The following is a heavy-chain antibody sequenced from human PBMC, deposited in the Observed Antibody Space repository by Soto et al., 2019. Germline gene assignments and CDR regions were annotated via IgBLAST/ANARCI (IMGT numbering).Heavy chain of an antibody. J-gene: IGHJ4*02. Sequence: LRLSCAASGFTFISYAMSWVRQAPGKGLEWVSAISGSGGSTYYADSVKGRFTISRDNSKNTLYLQMNSLRAEDTAVYYCATSIIRYFDWLFLGNPAYCGQRTLVTVSS. CDR1: GFTFISYA. CDR2: ISGSGGST. D-gene: IGHD3-9*01. CDR3: ATSIIRYFDWLFLGNPAY. V-gene: IGHV3-23*01.